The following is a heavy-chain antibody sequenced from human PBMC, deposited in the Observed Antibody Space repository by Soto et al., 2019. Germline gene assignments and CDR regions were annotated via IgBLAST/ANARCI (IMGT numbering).Heavy chain of an antibody. D-gene: IGHD3-3*01. V-gene: IGHV1-18*01. CDR1: GFTFTSYG. CDR2: VNAFNGKR. CDR3: ARDDDFWGGSVLH. J-gene: IGHJ4*02. Sequence: QVQLVQSGPELKNPGASVKVACKASGFTFTSYGFSWVRQAPGQGLEWMGWVNAFNGKRNYAHNLQGRVTMTTDTSTSTAYMELRSLRSDATAFYSCARDDDFWGGSVLHWGQGTLITVSS.